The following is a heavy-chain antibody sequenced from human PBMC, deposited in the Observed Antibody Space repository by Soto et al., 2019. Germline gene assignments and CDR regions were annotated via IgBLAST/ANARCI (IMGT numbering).Heavy chain of an antibody. CDR3: ARSSYYDFWSGYSSWFDP. V-gene: IGHV4-39*01. Sequence: PSETLSLTCTVSGGSISSSSYYWGWIRQPPGKGLEWIGSIYYSGSTYYNPSLKSRVTISVDTSKNQFSLKLSSVTAADTAVYYCARSSYYDFWSGYSSWFDPWGQGTLGTAPQ. D-gene: IGHD3-3*01. J-gene: IGHJ5*02. CDR1: GGSISSSSYY. CDR2: IYYSGST.